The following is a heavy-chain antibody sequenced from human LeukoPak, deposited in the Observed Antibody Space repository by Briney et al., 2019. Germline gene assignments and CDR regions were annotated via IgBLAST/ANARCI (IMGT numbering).Heavy chain of an antibody. J-gene: IGHJ4*02. V-gene: IGHV3-73*01. Sequence: GGSLRLSCAASGFTFSSYGMHWVRQASGKGLEWVGRIRSKANGYATAYSVSLKGRFTISRDDSKNTAYLQMNSLKTEDTALYYCTNSYSDFWIDSWGQGTLVTVSS. CDR2: IRSKANGYAT. D-gene: IGHD3-3*01. CDR3: TNSYSDFWIDS. CDR1: GFTFSSYG.